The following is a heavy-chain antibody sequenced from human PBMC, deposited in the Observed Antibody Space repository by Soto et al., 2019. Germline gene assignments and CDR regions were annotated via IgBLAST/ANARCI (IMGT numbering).Heavy chain of an antibody. D-gene: IGHD3-3*01. CDR2: MSSGGRT. V-gene: IGHV4-39*01. Sequence: SETLSLTCTVSGGSISSDSSYWDWVRQPPGKGLEWIGIMSSGGRTLHSPSLRGRVTLSVDTSKNQFSLKMSSVTATDTAVYFCARFPGIYGVHTPYFDYWGQGILVTVSS. CDR3: ARFPGIYGVHTPYFDY. J-gene: IGHJ4*02. CDR1: GGSISSDSSY.